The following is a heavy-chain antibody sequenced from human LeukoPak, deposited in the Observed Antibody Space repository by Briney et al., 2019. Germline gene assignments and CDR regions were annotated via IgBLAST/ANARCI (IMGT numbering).Heavy chain of an antibody. J-gene: IGHJ4*02. CDR1: GGSFSGYY. CDR2: INHSGST. CDR3: ARGRGSVLGY. Sequence: TSETLSLTCAVYGGSFSGYYWSWIRQPPGKGLEWIGEINHSGSTNYSPSLKSRATISVDTSKNQFSLKLSSVTAADTAVYYCARGRGSVLGYWGQGTLVTVSS. V-gene: IGHV4-34*01. D-gene: IGHD3-16*01.